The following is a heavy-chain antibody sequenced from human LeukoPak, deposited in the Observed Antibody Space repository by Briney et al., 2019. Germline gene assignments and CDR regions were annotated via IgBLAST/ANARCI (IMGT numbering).Heavy chain of an antibody. CDR3: ARFDYYDSSGSL. CDR2: IYYSGST. J-gene: IGHJ4*02. V-gene: IGHV4-31*03. Sequence: SETLSLTCTVSGGSVSSGSYYWSWIRQPPGKGLEWIGYIYYSGSTYYNPSLKSRVTISVDTSKNQFSLKLSSVTAADTAVYYCARFDYYDSSGSLWGQGTLVTVSS. CDR1: GGSVSSGSYY. D-gene: IGHD3-22*01.